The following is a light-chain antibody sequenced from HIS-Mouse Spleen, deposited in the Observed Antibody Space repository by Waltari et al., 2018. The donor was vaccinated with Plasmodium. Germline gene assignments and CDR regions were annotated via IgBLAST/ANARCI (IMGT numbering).Light chain of an antibody. Sequence: QSALTQPRPLSGSPGQSVTIPCPGTSSDVGGYNYVSWYQQHPGNAPKLMIYDVSKRPSGVPDRFSGSKSGNTASLTISGLQAEDEADYYCCSYAGSYTWVFGGGTKLTVL. J-gene: IGLJ2*01. CDR3: CSYAGSYTWV. V-gene: IGLV2-11*01. CDR1: SSDVGGYNY. CDR2: DVS.